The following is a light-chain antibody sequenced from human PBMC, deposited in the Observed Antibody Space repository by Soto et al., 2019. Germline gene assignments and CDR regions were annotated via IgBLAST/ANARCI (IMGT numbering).Light chain of an antibody. CDR2: DAS. Sequence: EIVLTQSPATLSLSPGERATLSCRASQSVSSYLAWYQQKPGQAPRLLIYDASNRATGIPARFSGIGSGTDFTLTISSLEPEDFAVYYCQQRSNWPPTWTFGQGTKVAIK. CDR1: QSVSSY. CDR3: QQRSNWPPTWT. J-gene: IGKJ1*01. V-gene: IGKV3-11*01.